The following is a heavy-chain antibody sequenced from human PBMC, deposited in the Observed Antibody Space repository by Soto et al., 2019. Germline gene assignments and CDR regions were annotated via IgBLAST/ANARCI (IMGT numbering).Heavy chain of an antibody. V-gene: IGHV3-15*01. J-gene: IGHJ5*02. CDR3: XXXXXXXXXXXXXP. Sequence: EVQLVESGGGLVKPGESLRLSCAASGFTFSKAWMSWVRQAXGKGPEWVGRVKSKTDGXXTGYSAPVKGRFTISRDDSXXXXXXXXXXXXXXXXXXXXXXXXXXXXXXXXXXPXGQGTLVTVSS. CDR1: GFTFSKAW. CDR2: VKSKTDGXXT.